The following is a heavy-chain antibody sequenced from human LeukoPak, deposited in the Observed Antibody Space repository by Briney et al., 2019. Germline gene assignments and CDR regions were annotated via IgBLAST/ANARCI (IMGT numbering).Heavy chain of an antibody. J-gene: IGHJ4*02. V-gene: IGHV4-30-2*01. Sequence: KSSETLSLTCTVSGDSISSGGYYWSWIRQPPGKGLEWIGYINHSGSTNYNPSLKSRVTISVDTSKNQFSLKLSSVTTADTAVYYCARRSRSGASGYWGQGTLVTVSS. D-gene: IGHD2-15*01. CDR3: ARRSRSGASGY. CDR2: INHSGST. CDR1: GDSISSGGYY.